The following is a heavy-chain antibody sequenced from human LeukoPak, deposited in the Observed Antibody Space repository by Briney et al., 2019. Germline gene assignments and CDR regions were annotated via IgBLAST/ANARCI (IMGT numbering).Heavy chain of an antibody. D-gene: IGHD1-26*01. V-gene: IGHV3-30*02. CDR2: IRYDGSNK. Sequence: GGSLRLSCAASGFTFSSYGMHWVRQAPGKGLEWVAFIRYDGSNKYYADSVKGRFTISRDNSKNTLYLQMNSLRAEDTAVYYCAKDPGNRVGAANFDYWGQGTLVTVSS. CDR1: GFTFSSYG. J-gene: IGHJ4*02. CDR3: AKDPGNRVGAANFDY.